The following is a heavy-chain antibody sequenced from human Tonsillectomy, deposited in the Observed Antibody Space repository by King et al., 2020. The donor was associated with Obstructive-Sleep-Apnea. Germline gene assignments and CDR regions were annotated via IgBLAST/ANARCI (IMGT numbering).Heavy chain of an antibody. D-gene: IGHD6-13*01. CDR2: INPNSGGT. CDR1: GYTFTGYY. Sequence: VQLVESGAEVKKPGASVKVSCKASGYTFTGYYMHWVRQAPGQGLEWMGWINPNSGGTNYAQKFQGWVTMTRDTSISTAYMELSRLRSDDTAVYYCARRPATKGSSSWYYFDYWGQGTLVTVSS. J-gene: IGHJ4*02. V-gene: IGHV1-2*04. CDR3: ARRPATKGSSSWYYFDY.